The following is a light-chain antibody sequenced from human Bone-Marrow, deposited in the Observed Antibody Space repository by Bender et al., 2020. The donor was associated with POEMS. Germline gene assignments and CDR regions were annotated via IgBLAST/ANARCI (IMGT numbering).Light chain of an antibody. CDR1: SSDVDGYNY. Sequence: QSALTQPRSVSGSPGQSVTISCTGSSSDVDGYNYVSWYQQHPGKAPKLLIYGVSKRPSGVPDRFSGSKSGNTASLTVSGLQAEDEADYYCCSSAGSNIMVFGGGTKLTVL. J-gene: IGLJ2*01. CDR2: GVS. V-gene: IGLV2-11*01. CDR3: CSSAGSNIMV.